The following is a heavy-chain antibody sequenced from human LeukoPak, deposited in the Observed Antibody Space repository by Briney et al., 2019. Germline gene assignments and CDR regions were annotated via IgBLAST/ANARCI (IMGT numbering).Heavy chain of an antibody. V-gene: IGHV3-64*01. CDR2: ISSNGVNT. D-gene: IGHD3-22*01. Sequence: GGSLRLSCAASGFPFSTYAMHWDRQATGEGLKYVSAISSNGVNTYYGNSVKGRFTISRDNSKNTLDLQMGSLRAEDTAVYYCARRGSGYSQNYFDYWGQGTLVTVSS. CDR3: ARRGSGYSQNYFDY. CDR1: GFPFSTYA. J-gene: IGHJ4*02.